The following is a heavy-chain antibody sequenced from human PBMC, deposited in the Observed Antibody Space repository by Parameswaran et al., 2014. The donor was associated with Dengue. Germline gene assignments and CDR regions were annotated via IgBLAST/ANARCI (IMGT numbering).Heavy chain of an antibody. V-gene: IGHV1-2*04. CDR3: ARALSGSYYAEYFQH. Sequence: WVRQAPGQGLEWMGWINPNSGGTNYAQKFQGWVTMTRDTSISTAYMELSRLRSDDTAVYYCARALSGSYYAEYFQHWGQGTLVTVSS. CDR2: INPNSGGT. J-gene: IGHJ1*01. D-gene: IGHD1-26*01.